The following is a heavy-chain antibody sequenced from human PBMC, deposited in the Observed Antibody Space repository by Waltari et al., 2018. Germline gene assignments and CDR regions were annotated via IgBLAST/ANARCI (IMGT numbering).Heavy chain of an antibody. CDR3: AEGPFYGDYVNWYFDL. CDR1: GYTFTDYY. Sequence: EVQLVQSGAEVKKPGATVKISCKVSGYTFTDYYMHWVQQAPGKGLEWMRLVDPEDGETIYAEKFQGRVTITADTATDTAYMELSSLRSEDTAVYYCAEGPFYGDYVNWYFDLWGRGTLVTVSS. J-gene: IGHJ2*01. D-gene: IGHD4-17*01. V-gene: IGHV1-69-2*01. CDR2: VDPEDGET.